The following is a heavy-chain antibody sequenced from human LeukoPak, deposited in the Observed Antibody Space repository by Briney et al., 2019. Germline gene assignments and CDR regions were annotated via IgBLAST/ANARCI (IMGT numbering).Heavy chain of an antibody. CDR2: IKSKTDGGTT. V-gene: IGHV3-15*07. CDR1: GFTFSNAW. D-gene: IGHD3-10*01. CDR3: AKHYYDSGRWTFDI. J-gene: IGHJ3*02. Sequence: GGSLRLSCAASGFTFSNAWMNWVRQAPGKGLEWVGRIKSKTDGGTTDYAAPVKGRFTISRDDSKNTLYLQMNSLRAEDTAVYYCAKHYYDSGRWTFDIWGQGTTVTVSS.